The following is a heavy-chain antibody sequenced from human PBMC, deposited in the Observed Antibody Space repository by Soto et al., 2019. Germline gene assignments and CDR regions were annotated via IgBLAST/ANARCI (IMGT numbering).Heavy chain of an antibody. CDR2: IWYDGSNK. V-gene: IGHV3-33*08. D-gene: IGHD3-3*01. J-gene: IGHJ6*02. Sequence: PGGSLSLSCAASVFTFSSYWMSWVPQAPGKGLEWVAVIWYDGSNKYYADSVKGRFTISRDNSKNTLYLQMNSLRAEDTAVYYCARDGYYDFWSGYYYYGMDVWGQGTTVTVSS. CDR3: ARDGYYDFWSGYYYYGMDV. CDR1: VFTFSSYW.